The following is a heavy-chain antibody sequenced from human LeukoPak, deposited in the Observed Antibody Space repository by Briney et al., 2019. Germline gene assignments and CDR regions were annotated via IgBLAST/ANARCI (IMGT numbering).Heavy chain of an antibody. CDR1: GFTFNTYN. CDR3: AREHSGYDFPGRDYYYMDV. D-gene: IGHD5-12*01. J-gene: IGHJ6*03. CDR2: ISSSSSSYI. V-gene: IGHV3-21*01. Sequence: GGSLRLSCAASGFTFNTYNMNWVRQAPGKGLEWVSSISSSSSSYIYYADSVKGRFTISRDNAKNSLYLQMNSLRAEDTAVYYCAREHSGYDFPGRDYYYMDVWGKGTTVTVSS.